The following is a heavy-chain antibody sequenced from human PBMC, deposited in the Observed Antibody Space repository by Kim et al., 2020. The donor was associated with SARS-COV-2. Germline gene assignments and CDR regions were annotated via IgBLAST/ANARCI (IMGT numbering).Heavy chain of an antibody. V-gene: IGHV5-51*01. CDR1: GYIFTTHW. J-gene: IGHJ6*03. CDR2: IYPDDSDI. CDR3: VRQIRGVSRHSYYYMDV. Sequence: GESLKISCKASGYIFTTHWIGWVRQMPGKGLEWMGIIYPDDSDIIYSPSFQGQVTFSADKSISTAYLQWSSLKASDTAIYYCVRQIRGVSRHSYYYMDVWGKGTTVTVSS. D-gene: IGHD3-10*01.